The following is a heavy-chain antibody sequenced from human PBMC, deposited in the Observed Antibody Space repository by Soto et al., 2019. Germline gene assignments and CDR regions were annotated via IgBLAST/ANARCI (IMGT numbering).Heavy chain of an antibody. D-gene: IGHD3-10*01. V-gene: IGHV3-30*18. CDR3: AERQGQAKSMVPEYYYGRYV. CDR2: ISYDGSNK. CDR1: GFTFSSYG. J-gene: IGHJ6*02. Sequence: GGSLRLSCAASGFTFSSYGMHWVRQAPGKGLEWVAVISYDGSNKYYADSVKGRFTISRDNSKNTLYLQMNSLRAEDTAVYYCAERQGQAKSMVPEYYYGRYVWCQGTKVTV.